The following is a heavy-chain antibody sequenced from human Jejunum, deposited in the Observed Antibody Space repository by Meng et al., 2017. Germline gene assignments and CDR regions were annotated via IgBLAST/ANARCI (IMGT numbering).Heavy chain of an antibody. V-gene: IGHV4-38-2*01. CDR3: ARDKVAVTGRWFDP. D-gene: IGHD6-19*01. J-gene: IGHJ5*02. Sequence: SETLSLTCAVSGYSISSGYYWGWIRQPPGKGLEWIGSIFHSGTTSYNPSLMSRVTTSLDTSTNQFSLKLSSVTAADTAVYYCARDKVAVTGRWFDPWGQGTLVTVSS. CDR2: IFHSGTT. CDR1: GYSISSGYY.